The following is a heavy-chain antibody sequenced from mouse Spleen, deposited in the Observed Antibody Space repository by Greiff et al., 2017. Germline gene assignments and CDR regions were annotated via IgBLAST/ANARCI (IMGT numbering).Heavy chain of an antibody. CDR1: GYTFTEYT. CDR2: FYPGSGSI. J-gene: IGHJ4*01. CDR3: ARILWKGYAMDY. V-gene: IGHV1-62-2*01. Sequence: QVQLQQSGAELVKPGASVKLSCKASGYTFTEYTIHWVKQRSGQGLEWIGWFYPGSGSIKYNEKFKDKATLTADKSSSTAYMELRSLTSEDTAVYYCARILWKGYAMDYWGQGTSVTVSS.